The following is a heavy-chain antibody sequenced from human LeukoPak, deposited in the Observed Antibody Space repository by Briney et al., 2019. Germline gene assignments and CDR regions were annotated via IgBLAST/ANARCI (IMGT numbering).Heavy chain of an antibody. Sequence: SETLSLTCTVSGGSISSYYWSWIRQPPGKGLEWIGYIYTSGSTNYNPSLKSRVTISVDTSKNQFSLKLSSVTAADTAVYYCARHFGHSSSFMDVWGKGTTVTVSS. CDR1: GGSISSYY. CDR3: ARHFGHSSSFMDV. J-gene: IGHJ6*03. CDR2: IYTSGST. V-gene: IGHV4-4*09. D-gene: IGHD6-6*01.